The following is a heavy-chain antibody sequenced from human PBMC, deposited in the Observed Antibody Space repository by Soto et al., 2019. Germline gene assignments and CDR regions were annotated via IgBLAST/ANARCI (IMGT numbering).Heavy chain of an antibody. CDR2: IYSGGST. J-gene: IGHJ5*02. CDR1: GFTVSSHY. Sequence: EVQLVESGGGLVQPGGSLRLSCAVSGFTVSSHYMSWVRQAPGKGLEWVSVIYSGGSTYYADSVKGRFTISRDNSKNTLYLQMNSLRAEDSAVYYCAQHDWFDPWGQGTLVTVS. V-gene: IGHV3-66*01. CDR3: AQHDWFDP. D-gene: IGHD1-1*01.